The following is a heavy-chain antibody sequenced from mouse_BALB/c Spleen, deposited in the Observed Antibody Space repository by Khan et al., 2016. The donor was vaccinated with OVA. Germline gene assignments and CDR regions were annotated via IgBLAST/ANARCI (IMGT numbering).Heavy chain of an antibody. D-gene: IGHD1-1*01. J-gene: IGHJ2*01. CDR1: GFTFSTYG. CDR2: IRGDSSTV. Sequence: EVQGVESGGGLVQPGGSRKLSCAASGFTFSTYGMHWVRQAPEKGLEWVAYIRGDSSTVYYADTVKGRFTISRDNPKNTRFLQMTSLMSEDTSRYYCSTSYFYGYYFDYWGPGTTLTVSS. CDR3: STSYFYGYYFDY. V-gene: IGHV5-17*02.